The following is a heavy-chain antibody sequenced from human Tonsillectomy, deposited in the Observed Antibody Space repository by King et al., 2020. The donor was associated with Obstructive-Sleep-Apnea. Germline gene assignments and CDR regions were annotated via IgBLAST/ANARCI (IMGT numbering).Heavy chain of an antibody. CDR2: IYYSGIT. CDR3: ARGNYDILTGYYRSPFDY. V-gene: IGHV4-30-4*01. Sequence: VQLQESGPGLVKPSQTLSLTCTVSGGSISSGDYYRSWIRQPPGTGLEWIGYIYYSGITYYNPSLKSRVTILVDTSKNPFSMKLRPCTAAATAVYYCARGNYDILTGYYRSPFDYWGQGTLVTVSS. D-gene: IGHD3-9*01. J-gene: IGHJ4*02. CDR1: GGSISSGDYY.